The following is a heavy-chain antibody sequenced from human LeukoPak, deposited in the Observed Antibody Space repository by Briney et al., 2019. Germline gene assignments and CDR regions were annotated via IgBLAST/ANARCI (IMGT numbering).Heavy chain of an antibody. CDR2: IYPGDSDT. CDR3: ARPMVRGVIRDFDY. D-gene: IGHD3-10*01. CDR1: GYSFTSYW. V-gene: IGHV5-51*01. Sequence: GESLQISCMCSGYSFTSYWIGWVRPMPGKGLEWMGIIYPGDSDTRYSPSFQGQVTISADKSISTVYLQWSSLKASDTAMYYCARPMVRGVIRDFDYWGQGTLVTVSS. J-gene: IGHJ4*02.